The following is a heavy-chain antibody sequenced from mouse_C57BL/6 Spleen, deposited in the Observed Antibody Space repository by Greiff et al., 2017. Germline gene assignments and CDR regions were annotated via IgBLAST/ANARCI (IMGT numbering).Heavy chain of an antibody. V-gene: IGHV5-9*01. CDR1: GFTFSSYT. J-gene: IGHJ3*01. D-gene: IGHD2-10*02. CDR2: ISGGGGNT. CDR3: ARQAYGNYEAWFAY. Sequence: EVMLVESGGGLVKPGGSLKLSCAASGFTFSSYTMSWVRQTPEKRLEWVATISGGGGNTYYPDSVKGRFTISRDNAKNTLYLQMSSLRSEDTALYYCARQAYGNYEAWFAYWGQGTLVTVSA.